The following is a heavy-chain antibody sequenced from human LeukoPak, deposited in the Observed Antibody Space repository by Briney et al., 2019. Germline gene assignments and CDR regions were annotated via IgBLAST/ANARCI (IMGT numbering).Heavy chain of an antibody. CDR3: AKTLDTYYDFWSGYYSTDFDY. V-gene: IGHV3-7*01. D-gene: IGHD3-3*01. Sequence: PGGSLRLSCVGSGFTFSTFYMSWVRQAPGKGPEWVANIKQDGSEKTYVDSVKGRFTISRDNAKNSLYLQMTSLRAEDTAVYYCAKTLDTYYDFWSGYYSTDFDYWGQGTLVTVSS. CDR2: IKQDGSEK. J-gene: IGHJ4*02. CDR1: GFTFSTFY.